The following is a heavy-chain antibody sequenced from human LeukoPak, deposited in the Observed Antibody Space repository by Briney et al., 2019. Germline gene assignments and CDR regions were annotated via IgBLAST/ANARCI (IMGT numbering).Heavy chain of an antibody. CDR3: ARREDYYGSGSRKKYYYYGMDV. CDR1: GFTFSSYS. CDR2: ISSSSSTI. Sequence: PGGSLRLSCAASGFTFSSYSMNWVRQAPGKGLEWVSYISSSSSTIYYADSVKGRFTISRDNAKNSLYLQMNSLRAEDTAVYYCARREDYYGSGSRKKYYYYGMDVCGQGTTVTVSS. D-gene: IGHD3-10*01. V-gene: IGHV3-48*01. J-gene: IGHJ6*02.